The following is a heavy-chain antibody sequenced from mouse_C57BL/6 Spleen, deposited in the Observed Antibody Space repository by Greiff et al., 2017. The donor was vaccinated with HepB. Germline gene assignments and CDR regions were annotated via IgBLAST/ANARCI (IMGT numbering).Heavy chain of an antibody. CDR3: ARGSSGYRAMDY. Sequence: QVQLQQPGAELVKPGASVKMSCKASGYTFTSYWITWVKQRPGQGLEWIGDIYPGSGSTNYNEKFKSKATLTVDTSSSTAYMQISSLTSEDAAVYYCARGSSGYRAMDYWGQGTSVTVSS. V-gene: IGHV1-55*01. CDR2: IYPGSGST. J-gene: IGHJ4*01. D-gene: IGHD3-2*02. CDR1: GYTFTSYW.